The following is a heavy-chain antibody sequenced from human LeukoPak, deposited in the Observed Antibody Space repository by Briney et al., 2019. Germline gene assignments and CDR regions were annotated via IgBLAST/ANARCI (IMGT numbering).Heavy chain of an antibody. D-gene: IGHD1-14*01. CDR1: GYTFTSYD. Sequence: GASVKDSCKASGYTFTSYDINLVRQATGQGLEWMGWMNPNSGNTGYAQKFQGRVTITRNTSISTAYMELSSLRSEDTAVYYCARGAGGRARNWFDPWGQGTLVTVSS. V-gene: IGHV1-8*03. CDR2: MNPNSGNT. J-gene: IGHJ5*02. CDR3: ARGAGGRARNWFDP.